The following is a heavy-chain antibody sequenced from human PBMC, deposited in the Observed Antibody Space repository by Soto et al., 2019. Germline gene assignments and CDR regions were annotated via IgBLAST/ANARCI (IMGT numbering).Heavy chain of an antibody. CDR1: GFTFSSYA. J-gene: IGHJ4*02. D-gene: IGHD1-26*01. CDR2: ISYDGSNK. Sequence: QVQLVESGGGVVQPGRSLRLSCAASGFTFSSYAMHWVRQAPGKGLEWVAVISYDGSNKYYADSVKGRFTISRDNSKNTLYLQMNTLRAEDTAVYYCARDYTELSGSYFEAWGQGTLVTVSS. CDR3: ARDYTELSGSYFEA. V-gene: IGHV3-30-3*01.